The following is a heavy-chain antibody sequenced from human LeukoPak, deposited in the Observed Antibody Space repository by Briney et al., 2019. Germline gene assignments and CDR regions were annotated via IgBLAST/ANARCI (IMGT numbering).Heavy chain of an antibody. D-gene: IGHD6-13*01. CDR2: INQDGSEK. CDR1: GFTFSGYW. V-gene: IGHV3-7*03. CDR3: AKTEQQLDFDY. Sequence: PGGSLRLSCGASGFTFSGYWMSWVRQAPGKGLEWVAYINQDGSEKHFVDSVKGRFTISRDNAKNSLYLQMNSLRAEDTALYYCAKTEQQLDFDYWGQGTLVTVSS. J-gene: IGHJ4*02.